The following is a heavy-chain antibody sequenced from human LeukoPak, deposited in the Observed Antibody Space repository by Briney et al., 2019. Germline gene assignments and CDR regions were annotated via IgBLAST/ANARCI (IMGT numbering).Heavy chain of an antibody. Sequence: ASVKVSCKASGGTFSSYAITWVRQAPGQGLEWMGRITPILDIVNYAQMFQGRVTITADKSTSAAYMELSSPRSEDTAVYYCAREQWLALGWFDPWGQGTLVTVSS. D-gene: IGHD6-19*01. J-gene: IGHJ5*02. CDR3: AREQWLALGWFDP. CDR1: GGTFSSYA. V-gene: IGHV1-69*04. CDR2: ITPILDIV.